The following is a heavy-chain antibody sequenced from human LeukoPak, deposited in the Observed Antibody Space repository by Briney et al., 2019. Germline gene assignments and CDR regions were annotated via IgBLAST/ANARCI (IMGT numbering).Heavy chain of an antibody. Sequence: ASVKVSCKASGYTFSSYGISWVRQAPGQGLEWMGWISAYNGNTNYAQKLQGRVTMTTDTSTSTAYMELRSLRSDDTAVYYCARLGDYSHYYGMDVWGQGTTVTVSS. J-gene: IGHJ6*02. CDR2: ISAYNGNT. D-gene: IGHD4-11*01. CDR3: ARLGDYSHYYGMDV. V-gene: IGHV1-18*01. CDR1: GYTFSSYG.